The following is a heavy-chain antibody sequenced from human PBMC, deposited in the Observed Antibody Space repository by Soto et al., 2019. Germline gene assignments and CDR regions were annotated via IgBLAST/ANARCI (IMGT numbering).Heavy chain of an antibody. CDR1: GGSISSSNW. V-gene: IGHV4-4*02. Sequence: SETLSLSCAVSGGSISSSNWWSWVRQPPGKGLEWIGEIYHSGSTNYNPSLKSRVTISVDKSKNQFSLKLSSVTAADTAVYYCARDREWFGELLHKYYYYGMDVWGQGTTVT. D-gene: IGHD3-10*01. CDR2: IYHSGST. J-gene: IGHJ6*02. CDR3: ARDREWFGELLHKYYYYGMDV.